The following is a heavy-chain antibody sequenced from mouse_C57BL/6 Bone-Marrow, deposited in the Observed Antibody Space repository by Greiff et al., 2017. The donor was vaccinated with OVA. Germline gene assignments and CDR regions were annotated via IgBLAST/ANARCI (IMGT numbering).Heavy chain of an antibody. CDR2: ISSGGSYT. CDR1: GFTFSSYG. V-gene: IGHV5-6*01. Sequence: EVKLMESGGDLVKPGGSLKLSCAASGFTFSSYGMSWVRQTPDKRLEWVATISSGGSYTYYPDSVKGRFTISRDNAKNTLYRQMSSLKSEDTAMYYCARHGGRRFDYWGQGTTLTVSS. J-gene: IGHJ2*01. D-gene: IGHD1-2*01. CDR3: ARHGGRRFDY.